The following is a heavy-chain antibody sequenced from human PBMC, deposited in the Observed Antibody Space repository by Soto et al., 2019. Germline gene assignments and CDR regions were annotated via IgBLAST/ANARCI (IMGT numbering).Heavy chain of an antibody. Sequence: QVQLVQSGAEEKKPGASVKVSCKASGYTFTSYAMHWVRQAPGQRLEWMGWINAGNGNTKYSQKFQGRVTITRDTSASTAHMEMSSLRPEDTAVDYWPRASGWYASAYWGQGTLVTVSS. D-gene: IGHD6-19*01. J-gene: IGHJ4*02. CDR1: GYTFTSYA. V-gene: IGHV1-3*05. CDR2: INAGNGNT. CDR3: PRASGWYASAY.